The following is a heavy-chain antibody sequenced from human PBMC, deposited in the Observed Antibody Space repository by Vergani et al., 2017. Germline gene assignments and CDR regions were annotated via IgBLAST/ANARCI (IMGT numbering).Heavy chain of an antibody. Sequence: QVQLQESGPGLVKPSQTLSLTCSVSGGSISSGGYYWSWIRQHXGKGQHPGKGLEWIGYIYYSGSTYYNPSLKSRVTLSVDTSKNQFSLKLSSVTAADTAVYYCARADLGGGSSTSCFDYWGQGTLVTVSS. CDR3: ARADLGGGSSTSCFDY. V-gene: IGHV4-31*03. D-gene: IGHD2-2*01. J-gene: IGHJ4*02. CDR1: GGSISSGGYY. CDR2: IYYSGST.